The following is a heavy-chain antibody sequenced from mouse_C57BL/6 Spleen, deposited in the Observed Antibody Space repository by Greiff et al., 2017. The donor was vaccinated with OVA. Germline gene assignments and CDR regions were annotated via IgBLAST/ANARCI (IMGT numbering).Heavy chain of an antibody. D-gene: IGHD1-1*01. J-gene: IGHJ4*01. Sequence: QVHVKQPGAELVRPGTSVKLSCKASGYTFTSYWMHWVKQRPGQGLEWIGVIDPSDSYTNYNQKFKGKATLTVDTSSSTAYMQPSSLTSEDSAVYYCARSTEVATRGAMDYWGQGTSVTVSS. CDR2: IDPSDSYT. V-gene: IGHV1-59*01. CDR3: ARSTEVATRGAMDY. CDR1: GYTFTSYW.